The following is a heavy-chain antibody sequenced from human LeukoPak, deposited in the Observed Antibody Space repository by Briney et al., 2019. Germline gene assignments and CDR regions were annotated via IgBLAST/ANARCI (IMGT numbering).Heavy chain of an antibody. CDR2: INPNSGGT. V-gene: IGHV1-2*06. CDR3: ARIVRGDTAMVAYFDY. D-gene: IGHD5-18*01. CDR1: GCTFTGYF. J-gene: IGHJ4*02. Sequence: GASVKVSCKASGCTFTGYFMHWVRQAPGQGLEWMGRINPNSGGTNYAQKFQGRVTMTRDTSISTAYMELSRLRSDDTAVYYCARIVRGDTAMVAYFDYWGQGTLVTVSS.